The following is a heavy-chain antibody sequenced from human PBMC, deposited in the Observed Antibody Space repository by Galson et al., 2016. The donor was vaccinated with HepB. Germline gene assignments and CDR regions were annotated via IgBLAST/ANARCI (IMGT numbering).Heavy chain of an antibody. CDR2: ISYDESIK. V-gene: IGHV3-30*03. CDR3: ATNGDGCNYFLY. CDR1: GFTFRNYG. J-gene: IGHJ4*02. Sequence: SLRLSCAGSGFTFRNYGMHWVRQAPGKGLEWVAVISYDESIKYYADPGKGRFTISRDNSKNTLYLQMSSLRAEDTAVYYCATNGDGCNYFLYWGQGTLVTVSS. D-gene: IGHD5-24*01.